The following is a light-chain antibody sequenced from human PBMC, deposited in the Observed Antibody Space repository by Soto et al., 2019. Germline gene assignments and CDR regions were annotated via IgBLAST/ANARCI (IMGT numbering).Light chain of an antibody. CDR2: KAS. V-gene: IGKV1-5*03. CDR3: QQYNSYSS. Sequence: DIQMTQSPSTLSASVGDGVAMTFRASQSISDSLAWYQQKPGKAPDLLIYKASSLESGVPSRFSGSGSGTEFTLTISSLQPDDFATYYCQQYNSYSSFGQGTRLEI. CDR1: QSISDS. J-gene: IGKJ5*01.